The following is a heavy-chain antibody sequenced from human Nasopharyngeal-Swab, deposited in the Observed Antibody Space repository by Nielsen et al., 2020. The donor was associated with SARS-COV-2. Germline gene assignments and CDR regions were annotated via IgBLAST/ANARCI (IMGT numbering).Heavy chain of an antibody. CDR1: GFTFDDYA. V-gene: IGHV3-9*01. CDR3: AKELDIVVVPAAYGFGYYGMDV. D-gene: IGHD2-2*03. Sequence: SLKISYAASGFTFDDYAMHWVRQAPGKGLEWVSGISWNSGSIGYADSVKGRFTISRDNAKSSLYLQMNSLRAEDTALYYCAKELDIVVVPAAYGFGYYGMDVWGQGTTVTVSS. CDR2: ISWNSGSI. J-gene: IGHJ6*02.